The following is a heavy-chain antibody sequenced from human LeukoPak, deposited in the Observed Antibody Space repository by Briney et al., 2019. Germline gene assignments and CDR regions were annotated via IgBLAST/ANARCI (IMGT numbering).Heavy chain of an antibody. V-gene: IGHV3-23*01. Sequence: GGSLRLSCVASGFTFSTYAMNWVRQAPGKGLEWVAAISGSSTGTYYADSVRGRFTISRDNSKNTLYLQMNSLRAEDTAVYYCAKVGTKSAGPTGIDYWGQGTLVTVSS. CDR2: ISGSSTGT. D-gene: IGHD1-1*01. CDR1: GFTFSTYA. CDR3: AKVGTKSAGPTGIDY. J-gene: IGHJ4*02.